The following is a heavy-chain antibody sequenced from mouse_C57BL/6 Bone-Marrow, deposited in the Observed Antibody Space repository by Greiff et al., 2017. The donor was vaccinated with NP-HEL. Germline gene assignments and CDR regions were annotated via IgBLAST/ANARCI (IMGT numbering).Heavy chain of an antibody. J-gene: IGHJ4*01. V-gene: IGHV1-52*01. CDR1: GSTFTSYW. Sequence: VQLQQPGAELVRPGSSVKLSCKASGSTFTSYWMHWVKQRPIQGLEWIGNIDPSDSEIHYNQKFKDKATVTVAKSTSAAYMQLSSMTAEDTAVCYCAGQINAMDYWGQGTSVTVSS. CDR2: IDPSDSEI. CDR3: AGQINAMDY.